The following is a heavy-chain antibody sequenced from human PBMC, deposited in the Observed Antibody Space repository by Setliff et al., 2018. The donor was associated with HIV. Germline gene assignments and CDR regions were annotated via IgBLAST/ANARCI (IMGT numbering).Heavy chain of an antibody. J-gene: IGHJ4*02. D-gene: IGHD3-16*01. V-gene: IGHV4-39*01. Sequence: SETLSLTCTVSGGSINSGSYYWGWIRQPPAKGLECIGTMFYSGSTYYNPSLKRRVTIFIDTSKNQFTLRLSSVTAADTAVYYCARFYDYYGQRLDYWGQGTQVTVSS. CDR3: ARFYDYYGQRLDY. CDR2: MFYSGST. CDR1: GGSINSGSYY.